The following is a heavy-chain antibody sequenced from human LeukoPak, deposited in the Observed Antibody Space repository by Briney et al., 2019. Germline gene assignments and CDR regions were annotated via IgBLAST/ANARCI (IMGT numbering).Heavy chain of an antibody. CDR2: ISSSSSYI. V-gene: IGHV3-21*01. D-gene: IGHD6-13*01. J-gene: IGHJ4*02. CDR1: GFTFSSYS. Sequence: PGGSLRLSCAASGFTFSSYSMNWVRQAPGKGLEWVSSISSSSSYIYYADPVKGRFTIARDNAKKSLYLQMNSLRAEDTAVYYCASPYNSRWYELCYWGQGTLVTVSS. CDR3: ASPYNSRWYELCY.